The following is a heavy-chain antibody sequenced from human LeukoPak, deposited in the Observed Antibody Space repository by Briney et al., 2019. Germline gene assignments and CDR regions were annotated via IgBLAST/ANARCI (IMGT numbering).Heavy chain of an antibody. CDR3: ARVFRQQLTTYYYYVDV. CDR2: ISSSSSYI. D-gene: IGHD4-11*01. V-gene: IGHV3-21*01. CDR1: GFTFSSYS. Sequence: PGGSLRLSCAASGFTFSSYSMNWVRQAPGKGLEWVSSISSSSSYIYYADSVKGRFTISRDNAKNSLYLQMNSLRAEDTAVYYCARVFRQQLTTYYYYVDVWGKGTTVTVSS. J-gene: IGHJ6*03.